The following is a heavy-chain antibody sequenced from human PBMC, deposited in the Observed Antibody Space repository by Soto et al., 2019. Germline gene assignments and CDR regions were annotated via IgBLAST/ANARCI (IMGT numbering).Heavy chain of an antibody. J-gene: IGHJ4*02. D-gene: IGHD6-13*01. Sequence: ASVKVSCKASGYSFTSYGISWVRQAPGQGLEWMGWISAYNGHKKYAQKLQGRVTMTTDTSTSTAYMELRSLRSDYMAVYYCARDLGQQLVDYWGQGTLVTGSS. CDR1: GYSFTSYG. V-gene: IGHV1-18*03. CDR3: ARDLGQQLVDY. CDR2: ISAYNGHK.